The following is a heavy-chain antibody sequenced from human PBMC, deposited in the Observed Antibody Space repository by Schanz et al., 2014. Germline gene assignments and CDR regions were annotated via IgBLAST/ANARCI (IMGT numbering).Heavy chain of an antibody. CDR1: GITFSSHS. CDR2: ISDSGDTA. Sequence: EVHLVESGGGLVQPGGSLRLSCAASGITFSSHSFKWVRQAPGKGLEWVSLISDSGDTAYYADSVKGRFTISRDNFKGALYLQMSSLRAEDTAIYYCAKDAPYPFDLWGRGTLVTVSS. J-gene: IGHJ2*01. V-gene: IGHV3-23*04. CDR3: AKDAPYPFDL.